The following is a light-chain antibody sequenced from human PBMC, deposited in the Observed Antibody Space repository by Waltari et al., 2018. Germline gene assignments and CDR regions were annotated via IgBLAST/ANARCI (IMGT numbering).Light chain of an antibody. CDR2: NNN. CDR1: YLNVGRDN. Sequence: QSVLTQPPSAPETPGPRVTISCSGGYLNVGRDNVYCYQQLPGTAPKHLISNNNLRPSGVPDRFSVSKSGTSASLAISGLRSEDETDDYCAAWDSSLSGYVFGTGTKVTVL. CDR3: AAWDSSLSGYV. J-gene: IGLJ1*01. V-gene: IGLV1-47*01.